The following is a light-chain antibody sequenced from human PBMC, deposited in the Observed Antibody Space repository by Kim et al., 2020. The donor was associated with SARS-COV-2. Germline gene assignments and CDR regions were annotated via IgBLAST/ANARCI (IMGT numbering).Light chain of an antibody. CDR2: QDT. Sequence: SYELTQPPSVSVSPGQTASITCSGDKLGDEYASWYQQKPGQSPVLVIYQDTKRPSGIPERFSGSNSGNTATLTISGTQAMDEADYYCQAWDSSTLYVFGTGTKVTVL. CDR1: KLGDEY. CDR3: QAWDSSTLYV. J-gene: IGLJ1*01. V-gene: IGLV3-1*01.